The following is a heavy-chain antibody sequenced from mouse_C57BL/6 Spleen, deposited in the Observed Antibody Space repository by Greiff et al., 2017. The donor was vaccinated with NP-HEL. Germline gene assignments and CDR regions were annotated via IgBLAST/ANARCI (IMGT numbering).Heavy chain of an antibody. D-gene: IGHD1-2*01. V-gene: IGHV1-5*01. CDR3: SPYYGHAMDY. CDR2: IYPGNSDT. CDR1: RYTFPSYW. Sequence: VQLQQSGTVLARPGASVKMSCKTSRYTFPSYWMHWVKQRPGQGLEWIGAIYPGNSDTSYNQKFKGKAKLTAVTSASTAYMELSSLTNEDSAVYYCSPYYGHAMDYWGQGASVTVSS. J-gene: IGHJ4*01.